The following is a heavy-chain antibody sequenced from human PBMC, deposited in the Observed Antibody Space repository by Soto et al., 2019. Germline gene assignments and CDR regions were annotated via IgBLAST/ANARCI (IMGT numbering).Heavy chain of an antibody. CDR3: ARDGGSCTAVAGTRDRYKYYGMDV. J-gene: IGHJ6*02. Sequence: GGSLRLSCGASGFPVSVNALSLVRKAPGKGLEWVSYIFTDGSTYYADSVRGRFTISRDNSKNTLYLQMNNLRAEDTAVYYCARDGGSCTAVAGTRDRYKYYGMDVWGQGTTVTVSS. V-gene: IGHV3-53*01. CDR1: GFPVSVNA. D-gene: IGHD6-19*01. CDR2: IFTDGST.